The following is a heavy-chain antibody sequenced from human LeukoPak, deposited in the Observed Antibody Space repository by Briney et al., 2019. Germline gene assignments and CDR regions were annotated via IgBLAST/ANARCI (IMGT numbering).Heavy chain of an antibody. D-gene: IGHD6-13*01. J-gene: IGHJ6*02. CDR1: GGSISGYY. CDR2: LHHSGST. Sequence: PSETLSLACTVFGGSISGYYWNWIRQVPGKGLEWIGFLHHSGSTDYNPSLQSRVTISVDTSKNQLPLKLRSVTAADTAVYNCAREGRPAAENTFYFYYGMDVWGQGTAVTVSS. V-gene: IGHV4-59*01. CDR3: AREGRPAAENTFYFYYGMDV.